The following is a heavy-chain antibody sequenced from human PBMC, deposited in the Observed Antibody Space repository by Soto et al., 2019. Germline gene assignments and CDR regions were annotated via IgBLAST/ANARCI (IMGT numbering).Heavy chain of an antibody. D-gene: IGHD5-12*01. CDR1: GYTFTRYG. J-gene: IGHJ6*02. Sequence: QVHLVQSGGEVKKPGASMKVSCKASGYTFTRYGISWVRQAPGQGLEWRGWISAYNGHTDYAQKFQGRVSMTTDTSTGTAYMELRSLRSDDTAVYYCARHGGYDRYYGMDVWGQGTTVIVSS. CDR3: ARHGGYDRYYGMDV. CDR2: ISAYNGHT. V-gene: IGHV1-18*01.